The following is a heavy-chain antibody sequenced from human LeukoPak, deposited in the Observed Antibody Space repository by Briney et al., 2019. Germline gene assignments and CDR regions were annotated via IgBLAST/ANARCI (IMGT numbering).Heavy chain of an antibody. Sequence: GASVKVSCKASGYIFIDYHVHWVRQAPGQGLVWVGWINPNSGVTNYAQNFQGRVIMTRDTSVSTAYMELSRLTSDDTAVYYCARDLQGNVAVPAAILGDWGQGGLVTVSS. V-gene: IGHV1-2*02. CDR2: INPNSGVT. CDR3: ARDLQGNVAVPAAILGD. J-gene: IGHJ4*02. CDR1: GYIFIDYH. D-gene: IGHD2-2*01.